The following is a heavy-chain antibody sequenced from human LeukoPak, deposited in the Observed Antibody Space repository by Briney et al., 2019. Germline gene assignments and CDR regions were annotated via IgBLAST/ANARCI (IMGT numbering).Heavy chain of an antibody. CDR2: IYYSGST. Sequence: SETLSFTCTVSGGSISSGGYYWSWIRQHPGKGLEWIGYIYYSGSTYYNPSLKSRVTISVDTSKNQFSLKLSSVTAADTAVYYCARVAYGGNWFDPWGQGTLVTVSS. D-gene: IGHD2-15*01. V-gene: IGHV4-31*03. CDR3: ARVAYGGNWFDP. J-gene: IGHJ5*02. CDR1: GGSISSGGYY.